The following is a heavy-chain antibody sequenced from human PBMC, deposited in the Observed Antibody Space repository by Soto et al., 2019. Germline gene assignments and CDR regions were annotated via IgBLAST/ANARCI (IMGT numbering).Heavy chain of an antibody. CDR3: ARDRFDYDILTGYYYNWYFDL. CDR1: GYTFTGYY. D-gene: IGHD3-9*01. CDR2: INPNSGGT. Sequence: ASVKVSCKASGYTFTGYYMHWVRQAPGQGLEWMGWINPNSGGTNYAQKFQGWVTMTRDTSISTAYMELSRLRSDDTAVYYCARDRFDYDILTGYYYNWYFDLWGRGTLVTVSS. J-gene: IGHJ2*01. V-gene: IGHV1-2*04.